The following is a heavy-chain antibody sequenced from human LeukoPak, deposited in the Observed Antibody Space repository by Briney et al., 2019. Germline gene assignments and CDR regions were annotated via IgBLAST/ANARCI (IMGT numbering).Heavy chain of an antibody. CDR3: ARDRSGYSGDDPDYYYYYMDV. Sequence: GGSLRLSCAASGFTFSSYSMNWVRQAPGKGLEWVSSISSSSSYIYYADSVKGRFTISRDNAKNSLYLQMNSLRAEDTAVYYCARDRSGYSGDDPDYYYYYMDVWGKGTTVTVSS. CDR1: GFTFSSYS. D-gene: IGHD5-12*01. CDR2: ISSSSSYI. V-gene: IGHV3-21*01. J-gene: IGHJ6*03.